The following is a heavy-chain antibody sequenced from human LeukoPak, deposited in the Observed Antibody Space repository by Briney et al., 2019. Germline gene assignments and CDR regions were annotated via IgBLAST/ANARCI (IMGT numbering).Heavy chain of an antibody. CDR1: GGSISSGDYY. V-gene: IGHV4-31*03. D-gene: IGHD3-16*01. J-gene: IGHJ4*02. Sequence: SQTLSLTCTVSGGSISSGDYYWSWIRQHPGKGLEWIGYIYYSGIAYYNPSLKSRATISVDTSKNQFSLNLSSVTAADTAVYYCARVGRGGATYGYVDYWGQGALVTVSS. CDR2: IYYSGIA. CDR3: ARVGRGGATYGYVDY.